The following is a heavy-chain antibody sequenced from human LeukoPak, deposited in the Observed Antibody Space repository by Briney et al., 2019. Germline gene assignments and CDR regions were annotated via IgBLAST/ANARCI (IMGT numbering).Heavy chain of an antibody. CDR3: ASLDGAEISYYYFNLDV. V-gene: IGHV3-23*01. D-gene: IGHD3-16*01. Sequence: QSGGSLRLSCAASGFTFSTDAMSWVRQAPGKGLEWVSTISSDGGATFYADSVKGRFTVSRDNPKNTLCLQMNSLRAEDTAVYYCASLDGAEISYYYFNLDVWGQGSTVTVSS. CDR2: ISSDGGAT. CDR1: GFTFSTDA. J-gene: IGHJ6*02.